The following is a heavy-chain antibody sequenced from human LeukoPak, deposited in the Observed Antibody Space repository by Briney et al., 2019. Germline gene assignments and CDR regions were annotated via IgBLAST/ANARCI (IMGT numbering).Heavy chain of an antibody. CDR1: GINFSDYA. Sequence: GGSLRLSCATSGINFSDYAMSWVRQAPGKGLEWVSAISGSGGDTYFADSVKGRFTISRDNSKRTVFLQMDSLRAEDTALYYCAKDPHFYYYYYMDVWGNGTTVTVSS. V-gene: IGHV3-23*01. J-gene: IGHJ6*03. CDR2: ISGSGGDT. CDR3: AKDPHFYYYYYMDV.